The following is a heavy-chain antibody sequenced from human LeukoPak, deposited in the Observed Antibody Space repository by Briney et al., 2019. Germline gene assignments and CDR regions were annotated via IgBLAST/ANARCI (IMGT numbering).Heavy chain of an antibody. CDR2: IKQDGSEK. CDR3: AKDQDYYGSGSYFDYYMDV. Sequence: GGSLRLSCAASGFTFSSYWMSWVRHAPGKGPEWVANIKQDGSEKYYADSVKGRFTISRDNSKNTLYLQMNSLRAEDTAVYYCAKDQDYYGSGSYFDYYMDVWGKGTTVTVSS. D-gene: IGHD3-10*01. V-gene: IGHV3-7*01. J-gene: IGHJ6*03. CDR1: GFTFSSYW.